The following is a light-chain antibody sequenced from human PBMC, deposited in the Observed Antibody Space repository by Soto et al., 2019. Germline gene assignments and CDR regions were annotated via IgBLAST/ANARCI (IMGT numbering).Light chain of an antibody. Sequence: QSVLTQPPSVSGAPGQRVTISCTGSSSNIGAGYDVHWYQQLPGTAPKLLIYANSDRPSWVPDRFSGSKSGTSASLAITGLQAEDEADYYCQSYDSSLSGYVVFGGGTKLTVL. V-gene: IGLV1-40*01. CDR2: ANS. J-gene: IGLJ2*01. CDR3: QSYDSSLSGYVV. CDR1: SSNIGAGYD.